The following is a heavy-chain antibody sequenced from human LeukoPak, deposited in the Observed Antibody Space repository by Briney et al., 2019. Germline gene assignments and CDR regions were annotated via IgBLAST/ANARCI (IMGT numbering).Heavy chain of an antibody. CDR1: GYSFTSYW. V-gene: IGHV5-51*01. Sequence: GESLKISCKGSGYSFTSYWIGWVRQMPGKGLEWMGIIYPGDSDTRYSPSFQGQVTISADKSISTAYLQWSSLKASDTAMYYCARRYCSSTTCYEFDPWGQGTLVTVSS. CDR2: IYPGDSDT. CDR3: ARRYCSSTTCYEFDP. D-gene: IGHD2-2*01. J-gene: IGHJ5*02.